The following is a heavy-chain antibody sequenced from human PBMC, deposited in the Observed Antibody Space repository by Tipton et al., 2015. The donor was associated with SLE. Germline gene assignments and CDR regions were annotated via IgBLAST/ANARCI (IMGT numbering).Heavy chain of an antibody. CDR3: ARGGYSRGSAFDI. CDR1: GGSISSSSYY. Sequence: LRLPCTVSGGSISSSSYYWGWIRQPPGKGLEWIGSIYYSGSTYYNPSLKSRVTISVDTSKNQFSLKLSSVTAADTAVYYCARGGYSRGSAFDIWGQGTMVTVSS. V-gene: IGHV4-39*07. CDR2: IYYSGST. J-gene: IGHJ3*02. D-gene: IGHD5-18*01.